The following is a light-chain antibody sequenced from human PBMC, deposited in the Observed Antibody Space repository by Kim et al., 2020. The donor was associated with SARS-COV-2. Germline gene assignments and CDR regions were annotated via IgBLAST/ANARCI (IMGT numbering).Light chain of an antibody. CDR3: QQYHTTLRT. CDR1: QSVLYSSNNKNN. Sequence: DIVMTQSPDSLAVSLGERATINCKSSQSVLYSSNNKNNLAWYQQKPGQPPKLLIYWASTRESGVPDRFSGSGSGTDFTLTISSLQAEDVAVYFCQQYHTTLRTFGQGTKVDIK. CDR2: WAS. J-gene: IGKJ1*01. V-gene: IGKV4-1*01.